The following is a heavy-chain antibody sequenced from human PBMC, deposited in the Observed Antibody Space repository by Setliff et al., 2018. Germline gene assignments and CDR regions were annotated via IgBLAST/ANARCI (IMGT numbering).Heavy chain of an antibody. Sequence: PGGSLRLSCAASGFTFSNHPMHWVRQAPGEGLEWVAVISYDGSNKYYADSVKGRFTISRDNSKNTLYPQMSSLRAEDTAVYYCAKYVKKFAHFDYWGQGTLVTVSS. D-gene: IGHD3-16*01. CDR2: ISYDGSNK. CDR1: GFTFSNHP. V-gene: IGHV3-30*07. J-gene: IGHJ4*02. CDR3: AKYVKKFAHFDY.